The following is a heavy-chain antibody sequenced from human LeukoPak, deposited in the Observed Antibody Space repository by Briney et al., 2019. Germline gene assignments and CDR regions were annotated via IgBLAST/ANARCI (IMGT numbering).Heavy chain of an antibody. J-gene: IGHJ5*02. CDR3: ARAVRDGYNNWFDP. D-gene: IGHD5-24*01. CDR1: GGSFSGYY. V-gene: IGHV4-34*01. CDR2: INHSGST. Sequence: SETLSLTCAVYGGSFSGYYWSWIRQPPGKGLEWIGEINHSGSTNYNPSLKSRVTISVDTSKNQFSLKLSSVTAADTAVYYCARAVRDGYNNWFDPWGQGTLVTVSS.